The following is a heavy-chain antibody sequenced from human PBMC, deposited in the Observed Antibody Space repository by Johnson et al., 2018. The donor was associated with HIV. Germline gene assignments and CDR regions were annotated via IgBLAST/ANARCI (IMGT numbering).Heavy chain of an antibody. V-gene: IGHV3-64*01. J-gene: IGHJ3*02. CDR1: GFTFSNYA. CDR3: ASYCSGGSCYRRSPSDAFDI. Sequence: VQLVESGGGLVQPGGSLRLSCAASGFTFSNYAIHWVRQAPGKGLEYVSAISSNGGSTYYANSVKGRFTISRDNSKNTLYLQMNSLRAEDTAVYYCASYCSGGSCYRRSPSDAFDIWGRGTMVTVSS. D-gene: IGHD2-15*01. CDR2: ISSNGGST.